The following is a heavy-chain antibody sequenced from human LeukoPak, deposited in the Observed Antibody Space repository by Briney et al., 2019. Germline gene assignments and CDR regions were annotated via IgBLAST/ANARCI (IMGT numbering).Heavy chain of an antibody. D-gene: IGHD5-18*01. J-gene: IGHJ6*03. Sequence: GASMKVSCKASGYTFTGYYMHWVRQAPGQGLEWMGIINPSGGSTSYAQKFQGRVTMTRDMSTSTVYMELSSLRSDDTAVYYCARDTPTWIQLWYYYYMDVWGKGTTVTVSS. CDR3: ARDTPTWIQLWYYYYMDV. V-gene: IGHV1-46*01. CDR2: INPSGGST. CDR1: GYTFTGYY.